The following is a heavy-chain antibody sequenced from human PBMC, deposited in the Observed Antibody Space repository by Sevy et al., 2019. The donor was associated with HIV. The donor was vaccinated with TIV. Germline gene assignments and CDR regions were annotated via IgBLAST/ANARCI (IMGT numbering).Heavy chain of an antibody. CDR3: ARGREQPYYYDSSGYYVARGEVDY. Sequence: GGSLRLSCAASGFTFSSYEMNWVRQAPGKGLEWVSYISSSGSTIYYADSVKGRFTISRDNAKNSLYLQMNSLRAEDTAVYYCARGREQPYYYDSSGYYVARGEVDYWGQGTLVTVSS. CDR2: ISSSGSTI. CDR1: GFTFSSYE. V-gene: IGHV3-48*03. J-gene: IGHJ4*02. D-gene: IGHD3-22*01.